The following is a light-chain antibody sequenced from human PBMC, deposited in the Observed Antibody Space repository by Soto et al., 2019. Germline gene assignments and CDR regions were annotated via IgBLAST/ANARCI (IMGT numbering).Light chain of an antibody. V-gene: IGKV1-39*01. CDR1: QSIATY. CDR3: KKSYSSPPT. Sequence: DIQMTQSPSSLSASVGDRVTITCRASQSIATYLNWYRQKPGRAPNVLIYAASSLQSGVPSRFSGSGSGTDFTLTINNLQPEDFAIYYCKKSYSSPPTFGQGTKVDIK. J-gene: IGKJ1*01. CDR2: AAS.